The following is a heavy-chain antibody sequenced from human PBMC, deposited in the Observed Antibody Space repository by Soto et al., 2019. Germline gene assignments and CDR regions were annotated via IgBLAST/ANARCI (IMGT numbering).Heavy chain of an antibody. D-gene: IGHD6-13*01. Sequence: QVQLVESGGGVVQPGRSLRLSCAASGFTLSNYAMHWVRQPPGKGLEWVALISYDGSKIYYADSVKGRFTICRDNSKNTLYLQMDSLSAEDTATYYCARDKFSSSWDHFDYWGQGTLVTVSS. J-gene: IGHJ4*02. CDR1: GFTLSNYA. V-gene: IGHV3-30-3*01. CDR3: ARDKFSSSWDHFDY. CDR2: ISYDGSKI.